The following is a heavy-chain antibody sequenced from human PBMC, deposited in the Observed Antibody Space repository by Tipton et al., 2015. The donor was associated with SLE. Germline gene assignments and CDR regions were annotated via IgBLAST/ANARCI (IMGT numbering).Heavy chain of an antibody. D-gene: IGHD3-22*01. V-gene: IGHV4-59*01. CDR1: GDSIGTYY. J-gene: IGHJ3*02. Sequence: TLSLTCVVSGDSIGTYYWSWIRQPPGKGLEWIGYIYYSGSTYYNPSLKSRVTISRDTSKNHFSLNLNSVTAADTAVYYCARGSDRSGYFGAFDIWGQGATVTVSS. CDR3: ARGSDRSGYFGAFDI. CDR2: IYYSGST.